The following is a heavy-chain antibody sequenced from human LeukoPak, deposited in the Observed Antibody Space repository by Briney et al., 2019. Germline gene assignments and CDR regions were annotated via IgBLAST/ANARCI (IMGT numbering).Heavy chain of an antibody. J-gene: IGHJ4*02. CDR3: AREYYDFWSGYLGPRGGDY. CDR2: ISSSGSTI. CDR1: GFTFSSYS. V-gene: IGHV3-48*04. D-gene: IGHD3-3*01. Sequence: GGSLRLSCAASGFTFSSYSMNWVRQAPGKGLEWVSYISSSGSTIYYADSVKGRFTISRDNAKNSLYLQMNSLRAEDTAVYYCAREYYDFWSGYLGPRGGDYWGQGTLVTVSS.